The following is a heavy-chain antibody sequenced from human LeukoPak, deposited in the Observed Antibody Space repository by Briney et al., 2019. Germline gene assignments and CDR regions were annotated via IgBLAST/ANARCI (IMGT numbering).Heavy chain of an antibody. V-gene: IGHV4-31*03. CDR1: GGSISSGGYY. Sequence: SQTLSLTCTVPGGSISSGGYYWSWIRQHPGKSPEWVGYIFYSGRTYYNPSLTRRVTISVDTSKNQFSLKLSSVTAADTAVYYCASGSPLLYYFDYWGQGTLVTVSS. J-gene: IGHJ4*02. CDR2: IFYSGRT. CDR3: ASGSPLLYYFDY. D-gene: IGHD2-2*01.